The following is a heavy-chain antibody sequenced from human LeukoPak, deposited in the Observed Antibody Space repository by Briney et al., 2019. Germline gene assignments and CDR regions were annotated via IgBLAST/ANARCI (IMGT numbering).Heavy chain of an antibody. V-gene: IGHV1-24*01. Sequence: ASVKVSCKVSGYTLTELSMHWVRQAPGKGLEWMGGFDPEDGETIYAQKFQGRVTMTEDTSTDTAYMELRSLRSEDTAVYYCATAANTYNWNYGRAFDIWGQGTMVTVSS. D-gene: IGHD1-7*01. CDR2: FDPEDGET. CDR3: ATAANTYNWNYGRAFDI. J-gene: IGHJ3*02. CDR1: GYTLTELS.